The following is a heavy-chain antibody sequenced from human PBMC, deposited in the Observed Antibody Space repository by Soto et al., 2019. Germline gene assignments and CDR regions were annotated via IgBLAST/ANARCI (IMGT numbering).Heavy chain of an antibody. V-gene: IGHV1-18*04. CDR2: ISPNNGNT. CDR1: GYTFTTSY. CDR3: ASTRQRLGEDFVYSGKYGMDV. Sequence: QLQLVQSGGELKEPGTSVKVSCKASGYTFTTSYITWVRQAPGQGLEWMGWISPNNGNTNYAQKIKGRVTMTADTATSSACMDLRRRRADATAVYFFASTRQRLGEDFVYSGKYGMDVWGQGTIVSVSS. J-gene: IGHJ6*02. D-gene: IGHD6-25*01.